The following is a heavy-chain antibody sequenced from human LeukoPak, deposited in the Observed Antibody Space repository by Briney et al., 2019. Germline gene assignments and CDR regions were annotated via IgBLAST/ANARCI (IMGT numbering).Heavy chain of an antibody. Sequence: PGRSLRLSCAASGFTFSSYPMHWVRQAPGKGLEWVAVISYDGSNKYYADSVKGRFTISRDNSKNTLYLQMNSLRAEDTAVYYCARIAVAGPDFDYWGQGTLVTVSS. J-gene: IGHJ4*02. CDR1: GFTFSSYP. CDR3: ARIAVAGPDFDY. D-gene: IGHD6-19*01. V-gene: IGHV3-30*04. CDR2: ISYDGSNK.